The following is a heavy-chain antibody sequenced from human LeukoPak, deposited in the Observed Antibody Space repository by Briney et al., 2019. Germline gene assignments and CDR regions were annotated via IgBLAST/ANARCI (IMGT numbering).Heavy chain of an antibody. CDR3: AKDHTTMGLSGY. J-gene: IGHJ4*02. Sequence: GRSPRLSCAASGFTFNTYGMHWVRQAPGKGLEWVAVISSDGSNKYYADSVKGRFTISGDNSKNTLYLQMNSLRAEDTAVYYCAKDHTTMGLSGYWGQEPLVPVSS. D-gene: IGHD3-16*02. V-gene: IGHV3-30*18. CDR2: ISSDGSNK. CDR1: GFTFNTYG.